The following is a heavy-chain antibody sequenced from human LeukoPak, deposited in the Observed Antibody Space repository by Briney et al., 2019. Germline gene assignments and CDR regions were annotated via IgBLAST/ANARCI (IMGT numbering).Heavy chain of an antibody. CDR3: ARAYCSGGSCYSGDYYYMDV. CDR1: GYTFTSYD. Sequence: GASVKGSCKASGYTFTSYDINWVRQATGQGLEWMGWMNPNSGNTGYAQKFQGRVTITRNTSISTAYMELSRLRSEDTAVYYCARAYCSGGSCYSGDYYYMDVWGKGTTVTVSS. D-gene: IGHD2-15*01. V-gene: IGHV1-8*03. J-gene: IGHJ6*03. CDR2: MNPNSGNT.